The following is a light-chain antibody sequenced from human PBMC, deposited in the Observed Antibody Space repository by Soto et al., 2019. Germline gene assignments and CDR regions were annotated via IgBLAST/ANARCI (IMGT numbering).Light chain of an antibody. V-gene: IGLV2-8*01. J-gene: IGLJ1*01. CDR3: SSYAGTNTPYV. CDR1: SSDVGGYYY. Sequence: QSVLTQPPSASGSPGQSATISCTGTSSDVGGYYYVSWYQQHPGKAPKLMIYEVSKRPSGVPDRFSGSKSGNTAYLTVSGLQAEDEVDYYCSSYAGTNTPYVFGTGTKVTVL. CDR2: EVS.